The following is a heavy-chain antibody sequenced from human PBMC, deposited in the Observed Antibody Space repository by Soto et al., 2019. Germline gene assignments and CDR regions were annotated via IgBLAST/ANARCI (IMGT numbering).Heavy chain of an antibody. Sequence: PSETLSLTCTVFGGSISSYYWSWIRQPAGKGLEWIGRIYTSGSTNYNPSLKSRVTMSVDTSKNQFSLKLSSGTAADTAVYYCARDSANYLAVAWNWFDPWGQGTLVTVSS. CDR1: GGSISSYY. V-gene: IGHV4-4*07. D-gene: IGHD6-19*01. CDR3: ARDSANYLAVAWNWFDP. J-gene: IGHJ5*02. CDR2: IYTSGST.